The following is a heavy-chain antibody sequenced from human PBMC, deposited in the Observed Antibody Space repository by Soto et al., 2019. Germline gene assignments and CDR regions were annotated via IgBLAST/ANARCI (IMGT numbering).Heavy chain of an antibody. CDR1: GFTFTSSA. Sequence: SVKVSCKASGFTFTSSAVQWVRQARGQRLEWIGWIVVGSGNTNYAQKFQERVTITRDMSTSTAYMELSSLRSEDTAVYYCAAVIRDSSGYSTPTFDYWGQGTLVTVSS. V-gene: IGHV1-58*01. J-gene: IGHJ4*02. D-gene: IGHD3-22*01. CDR2: IVVGSGNT. CDR3: AAVIRDSSGYSTPTFDY.